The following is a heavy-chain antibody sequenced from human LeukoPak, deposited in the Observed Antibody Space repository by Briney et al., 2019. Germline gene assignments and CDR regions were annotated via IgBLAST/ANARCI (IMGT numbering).Heavy chain of an antibody. J-gene: IGHJ4*02. V-gene: IGHV3-23*01. Sequence: PGGSLRLSCAASGFTFSNYAMSWVRQAPGKGLEWVSAISSNDGSTYYADSVEGRVTISRDNSKGTLYLQMNSLRAQDTAIYYCARPLVGLSIFDFWGKGPLVTVSS. D-gene: IGHD1-26*01. CDR3: ARPLVGLSIFDF. CDR1: GFTFSNYA. CDR2: ISSNDGST.